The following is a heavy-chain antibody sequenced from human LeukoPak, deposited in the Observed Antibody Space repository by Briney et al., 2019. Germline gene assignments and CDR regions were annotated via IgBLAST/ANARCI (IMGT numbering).Heavy chain of an antibody. CDR1: GFTFSSYA. D-gene: IGHD3-22*01. CDR3: AKDRRYYYDSSGYYHFDY. J-gene: IGHJ4*02. CDR2: ISGSGGST. Sequence: GGSLRLSCAASGFTFSSYAMHWVRQAPGKGLEWVSAISGSGGSTYYADSVKGRFTISRDNSKNTLYLQMNSLRAEDTAVYYCAKDRRYYYDSSGYYHFDYWGQGTLVTVSS. V-gene: IGHV3-23*01.